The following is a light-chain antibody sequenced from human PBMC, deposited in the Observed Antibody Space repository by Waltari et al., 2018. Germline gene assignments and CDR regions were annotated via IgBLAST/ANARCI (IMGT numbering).Light chain of an antibody. CDR3: QQSYITPYT. J-gene: IGKJ2*01. CDR2: DAS. CDR1: QTMSNY. Sequence: DIEMTQSPSSLSASVGDRVTITCRASQTMSNYLNWYQHKTGKAPRLLIYDASSLESGVPSRFIGSGSGTEFTLTISSLEPEDFATYYCQQSYITPYTFGQGTNLEIK. V-gene: IGKV1-39*01.